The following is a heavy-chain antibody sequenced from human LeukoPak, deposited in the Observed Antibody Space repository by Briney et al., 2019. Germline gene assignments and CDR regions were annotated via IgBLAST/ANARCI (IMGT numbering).Heavy chain of an antibody. CDR1: GGSISDYY. CDR3: ARDFSAAFDI. J-gene: IGHJ3*02. V-gene: IGHV4-59*12. CDR2: IYYSGST. Sequence: SETLSLTCTVSGGSISDYYWSWIRQPPGKGLEWIGYIYYSGSTNYNPSLKSRVTISVDTSKNQFSLKLSSVTAADTAVYYCARDFSAAFDIWGQGTMVTVSS. D-gene: IGHD2/OR15-2a*01.